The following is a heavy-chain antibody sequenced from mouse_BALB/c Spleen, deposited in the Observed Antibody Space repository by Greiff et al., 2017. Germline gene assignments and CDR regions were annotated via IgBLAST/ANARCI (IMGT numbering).Heavy chain of an antibody. D-gene: IGHD2-1*01. CDR2: ISSGGSYT. CDR3: ARYGNYGEFAY. V-gene: IGHV5-6*01. Sequence: EVQLVESGGDLVKPGGSLKLSCAASGFTFSSYGMSWVRQTPDKRLEWVATISSGGSYTYYPDSVKGRFTISRDNAKNTLYLPMSSLKSEDTAMYYCARYGNYGEFAYWGQGTLVTVSA. CDR1: GFTFSSYG. J-gene: IGHJ3*01.